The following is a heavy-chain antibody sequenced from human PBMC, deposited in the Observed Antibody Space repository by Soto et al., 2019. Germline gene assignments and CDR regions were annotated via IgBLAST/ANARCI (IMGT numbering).Heavy chain of an antibody. CDR1: GGTFSSYA. D-gene: IGHD4-17*01. CDR3: ARGSMTTVTTGLDY. J-gene: IGHJ4*02. Sequence: ASVKVSCKASGGTFSSYAISWVRQAPGQGLEWMGGIIPIFGTANYAQKFQGRVTITADESASTAYMELSSLRSEDTAVYYCARGSMTTVTTGLDYWGQGTLVTVSS. V-gene: IGHV1-69*13. CDR2: IIPIFGTA.